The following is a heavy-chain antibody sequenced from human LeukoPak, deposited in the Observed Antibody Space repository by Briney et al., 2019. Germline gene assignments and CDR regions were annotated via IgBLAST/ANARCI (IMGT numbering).Heavy chain of an antibody. V-gene: IGHV3-33*01. CDR1: GFTFSIYG. J-gene: IGHJ6*02. CDR2: IWIGGSKK. Sequence: GGSLRLSCGASGFTFSIYGMHWVRQAPGKGPEWVAVIWIGGSKKYYADSVKGRFTISRDNSKNTLYLQINSLRAEDTAVYYCARANYGSGSNYYYGLDVWGQGTTVTVS. D-gene: IGHD3-10*01. CDR3: ARANYGSGSNYYYGLDV.